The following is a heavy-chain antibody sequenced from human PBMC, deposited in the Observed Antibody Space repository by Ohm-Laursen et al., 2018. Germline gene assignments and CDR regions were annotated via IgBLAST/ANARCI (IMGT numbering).Heavy chain of an antibody. Sequence: SLRLSCAASGFTFSNYNMNWVRQAPGKGLEWVSYISSGGSTIYYADSVKGRFTISRDNARNSLYLQMNSLRADDTAVYYCARVSNYPRKDFQHWGQGTLVTVSS. V-gene: IGHV3-48*03. CDR2: ISSGGSTI. CDR3: ARVSNYPRKDFQH. D-gene: IGHD4/OR15-4a*01. CDR1: GFTFSNYN. J-gene: IGHJ1*01.